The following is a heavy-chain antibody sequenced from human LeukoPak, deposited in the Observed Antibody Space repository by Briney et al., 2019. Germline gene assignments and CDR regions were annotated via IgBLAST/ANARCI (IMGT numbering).Heavy chain of an antibody. Sequence: PSETLSLTCTVSGGSISSGDYYWSWIRQPPGKGLEWIGYIYYSGSTNYNPSLKSRVTISVDTSKNQFSLKLSSVTAADTAVYYCARRGRKIYGMDVWGQGTTVTVSS. CDR2: IYYSGST. V-gene: IGHV4-61*08. D-gene: IGHD3-10*01. CDR1: GGSISSGDYY. CDR3: ARRGRKIYGMDV. J-gene: IGHJ6*02.